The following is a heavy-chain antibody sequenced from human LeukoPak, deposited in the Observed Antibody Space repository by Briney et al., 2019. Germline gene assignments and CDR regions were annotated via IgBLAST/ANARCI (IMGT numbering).Heavy chain of an antibody. CDR2: IYYSGST. CDR1: GGSISSYY. V-gene: IGHV4-59*08. Sequence: SETLSLTCTVSGGSISSYYWSWIRQPPGKGLEWIGYIYYSGSTNYNPSLKSRVTISVDTSKNQFSLKLSSVTAADTAVYYCARGDINWFGPWGQGTLVTVSS. J-gene: IGHJ5*02. D-gene: IGHD2-15*01. CDR3: ARGDINWFGP.